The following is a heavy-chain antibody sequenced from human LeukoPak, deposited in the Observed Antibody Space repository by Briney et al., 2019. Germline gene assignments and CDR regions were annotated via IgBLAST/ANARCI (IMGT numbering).Heavy chain of an antibody. CDR3: AKDGGYGDRYYYYYYYMDV. CDR2: ISGSGGST. J-gene: IGHJ6*03. D-gene: IGHD4-17*01. CDR1: GFTFSNYP. Sequence: GGSLRLSCPASGFTFSNYPMSWVRQAPGKGLEWVPAISGSGGSTYYADSVKGRFTISRDNSKNTLYLQMNSLRAEDTAVYYCAKDGGYGDRYYYYYYYMDVWGKGTTVTISS. V-gene: IGHV3-23*01.